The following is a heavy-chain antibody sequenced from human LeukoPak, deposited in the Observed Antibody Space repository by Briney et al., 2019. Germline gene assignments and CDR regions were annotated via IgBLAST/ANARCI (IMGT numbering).Heavy chain of an antibody. J-gene: IGHJ4*02. V-gene: IGHV3-48*04. D-gene: IGHD2-21*01. CDR3: ASPPRPFHY. CDR1: GFTFSSYS. Sequence: GGSLRLSCAASGFTFSSYSMNWVRQAPGKGLEWVSYISSSSSTIYYADSVKGRFTISRDNAKNSLYLQMNSLRAEDTAVYYCASPPRPFHYWGQGTLVTVSS. CDR2: ISSSSSTI.